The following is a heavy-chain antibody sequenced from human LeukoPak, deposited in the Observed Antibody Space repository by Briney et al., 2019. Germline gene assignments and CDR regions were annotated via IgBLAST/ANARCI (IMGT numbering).Heavy chain of an antibody. V-gene: IGHV2-70*11. D-gene: IGHD2-8*01. Sequence: QTLSLTFTVSGGSISSGGYYWSWIRQPPGKALEWLARIDWDDDKYYSTSLKTRLTISKDTSKNQVVLTMTNMDPVDTATYYCARIPDCTNPPWFDPWGQGTLVTVSS. CDR2: IDWDDDK. CDR3: ARIPDCTNPPWFDP. CDR1: GGSISSGGYY. J-gene: IGHJ5*02.